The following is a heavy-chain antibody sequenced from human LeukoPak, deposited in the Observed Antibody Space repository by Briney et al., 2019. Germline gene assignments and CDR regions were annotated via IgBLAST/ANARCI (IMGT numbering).Heavy chain of an antibody. Sequence: GGSLRLSCAASGFTFSSYWMSWVRQAPGKGLEWVAVISYDGSNKYYADSVKGRLTISRDNSKNTLYLQMNSLRAEDTAVYYCAKDGEVVVAAIGSYYFDYWGQGTLVTVSS. D-gene: IGHD2-15*01. V-gene: IGHV3-30*18. CDR1: GFTFSSYW. J-gene: IGHJ4*02. CDR3: AKDGEVVVAAIGSYYFDY. CDR2: ISYDGSNK.